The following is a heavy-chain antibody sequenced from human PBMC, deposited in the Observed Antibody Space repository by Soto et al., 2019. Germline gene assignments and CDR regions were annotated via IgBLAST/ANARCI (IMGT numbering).Heavy chain of an antibody. D-gene: IGHD6-19*01. J-gene: IGHJ4*02. CDR3: ARVRTQWLAPGY. V-gene: IGHV1-3*01. CDR2: INAGNGNT. Sequence: ASVKVSCKASGYTFTSYAMHWVRQAPGQRLEWMGWINAGNGNTKYSQKLQGRVTMTTDTSTSTAYMELRSLRSDDTAVYYCARVRTQWLAPGYWGQGTLVTVSS. CDR1: GYTFTSYA.